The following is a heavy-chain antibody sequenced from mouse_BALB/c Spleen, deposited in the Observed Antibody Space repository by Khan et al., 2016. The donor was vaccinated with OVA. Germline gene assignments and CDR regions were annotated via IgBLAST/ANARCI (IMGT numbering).Heavy chain of an antibody. D-gene: IGHD2-2*01. Sequence: VQLKQSGPELMKPGASVKISCMASGYSFTSYYIHWVMQSHGTSLEWIGYIDPFSGGTTYNQKFKGKATLTVDKSSSTAYIHLTNLTSEDSAVYYCTRHGYVAWFSYWGQGTLVTVSA. CDR3: TRHGYVAWFSY. CDR1: GYSFTSYY. V-gene: IGHV1S135*01. J-gene: IGHJ3*01. CDR2: IDPFSGGT.